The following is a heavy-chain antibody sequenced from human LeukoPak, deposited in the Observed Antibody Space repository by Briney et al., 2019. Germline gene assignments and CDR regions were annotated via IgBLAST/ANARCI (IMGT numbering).Heavy chain of an antibody. Sequence: SETLSLTCTVSGGSISSYYWSWIRQPAGKGLEWIGRIYTSGSTNYNPSLKGRVTMSVDTSKNQFSLKLSSVTAADTAVYYCAREGRDQLASIDWGQGTLVTVSS. CDR1: GGSISSYY. D-gene: IGHD2-2*01. J-gene: IGHJ4*02. CDR2: IYTSGST. CDR3: AREGRDQLASID. V-gene: IGHV4-4*07.